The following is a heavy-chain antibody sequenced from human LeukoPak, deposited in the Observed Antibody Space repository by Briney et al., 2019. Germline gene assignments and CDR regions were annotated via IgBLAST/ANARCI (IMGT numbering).Heavy chain of an antibody. D-gene: IGHD2-15*01. J-gene: IGHJ6*04. V-gene: IGHV3-23*01. CDR3: AGYCSGGSCYYNYYYGMDV. Sequence: GGSLRLSCAASGFTFSSYAMSWVRQAPGKGLEWVSAISGSGGSTYYADSVKGRFTISRDNSKNTLYLQMNSLRAEDTAVYYCAGYCSGGSCYYNYYYGMDVWGKGTTVTVSS. CDR1: GFTFSSYA. CDR2: ISGSGGST.